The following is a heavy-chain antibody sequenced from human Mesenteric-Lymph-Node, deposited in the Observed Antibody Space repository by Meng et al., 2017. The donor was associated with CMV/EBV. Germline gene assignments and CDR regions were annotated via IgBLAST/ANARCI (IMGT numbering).Heavy chain of an antibody. CDR3: ARPGILCSSTSCYHGDFDY. D-gene: IGHD2-2*01. CDR2: IIPIFGTA. V-gene: IGHV1-69*05. CDR1: GGTFSSYA. J-gene: IGHJ4*02. Sequence: SVKVSCKASGGTFSSYAISWVRQAPGQGLEWMGGIIPIFGTANYAQKFQGRVTITTDESTSTAYMELSSLRSEDTAVYYCARPGILCSSTSCYHGDFDYWGQGTLVTVSS.